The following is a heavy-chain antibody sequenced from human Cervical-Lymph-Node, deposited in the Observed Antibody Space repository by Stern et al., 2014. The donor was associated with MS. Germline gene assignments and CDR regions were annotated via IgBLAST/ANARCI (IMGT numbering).Heavy chain of an antibody. CDR1: GFTFSDHY. CDR2: TRNKANSYTT. V-gene: IGHV3-72*01. Sequence: EMQLVESGGGLVQPGGSLRLSCAASGFTFSDHYMDWVRQAPGKGLEWGGRTRNKANSYTTEYAASVKGRFPISRDDSKNSLYLQMNSLKTEDTAVYYCALGGLLYFDYWGQGTLVTVSS. CDR3: ALGGLLYFDY. J-gene: IGHJ4*02. D-gene: IGHD2-21*02.